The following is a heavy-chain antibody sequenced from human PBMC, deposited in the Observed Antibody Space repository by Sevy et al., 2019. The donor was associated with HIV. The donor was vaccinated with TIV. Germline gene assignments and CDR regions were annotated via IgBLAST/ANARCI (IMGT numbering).Heavy chain of an antibody. CDR1: GFTFSSYE. Sequence: GGSLRLSCVASGFTFSSYEMNWVRQAPGKGLEWVSKISTSGKSTFYAVSLEGRVTISRDNTKNSVFLETNNLRVEDTAVYYCLGSGGAYDAGFDPWGQGTLVTVSS. J-gene: IGHJ5*02. D-gene: IGHD3-22*01. CDR2: ISTSGKST. CDR3: LGSGGAYDAGFDP. V-gene: IGHV3-48*03.